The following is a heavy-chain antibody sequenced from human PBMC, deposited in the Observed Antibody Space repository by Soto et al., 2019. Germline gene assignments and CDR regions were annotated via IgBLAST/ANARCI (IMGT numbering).Heavy chain of an antibody. CDR1: GFTFSSYS. V-gene: IGHV3-23*01. Sequence: SLRLSCAASGFTFSSYSMNWVRQAPGKGLEWVSAISGSGGSTYYADSVKGRFTISRDNSKNTLYLQMNSLRAEDTAVYYCAKFSVAVYYYYGMDVWGQGTTVTVSS. D-gene: IGHD6-19*01. CDR3: AKFSVAVYYYYGMDV. CDR2: ISGSGGST. J-gene: IGHJ6*02.